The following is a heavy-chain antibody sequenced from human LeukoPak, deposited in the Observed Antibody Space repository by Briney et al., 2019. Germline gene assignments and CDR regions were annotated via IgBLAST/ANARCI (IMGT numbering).Heavy chain of an antibody. CDR1: GGSFSGYY. Sequence: SETLSLTCAVYGGSFSGYYWSWIRQPPGKGLEWIGEINHSGSTNYNPSLKSRVTISVDTSKNQFSLKPSSVTAADTAVYYCARGSIYSYGHPFDYWGQGTLVTVSS. D-gene: IGHD5-18*01. J-gene: IGHJ4*02. CDR3: ARGSIYSYGHPFDY. CDR2: INHSGST. V-gene: IGHV4-34*01.